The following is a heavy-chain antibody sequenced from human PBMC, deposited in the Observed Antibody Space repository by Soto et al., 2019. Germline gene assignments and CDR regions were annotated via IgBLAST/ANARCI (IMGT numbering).Heavy chain of an antibody. CDR3: ARDLIGALGV. Sequence: QVQLQQSGPGLVRPSQTLSLTCAISVDSVSSNSAAWNWVRQSPSRGLEWLGRTYYRSKWYDDFALSVRSRLTINPDTSKNQFSLQLSSVTPYDTAIYYCARDLIGALGVWGQGTTVTVSS. CDR1: VDSVSSNSAA. J-gene: IGHJ6*02. CDR2: TYYRSKWYD. V-gene: IGHV6-1*01.